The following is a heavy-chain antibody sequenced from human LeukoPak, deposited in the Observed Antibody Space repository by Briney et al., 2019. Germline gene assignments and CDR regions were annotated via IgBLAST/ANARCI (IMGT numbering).Heavy chain of an antibody. CDR2: IYYSGT. Sequence: SETLSLTCAVSGGSVSDNTYYWAWIHQPPGKGLEWIGNIYYSGTHYNPSLRSRLTISVDASKNQFTLKLNSVTAADTAVYYCARLKEWEGDYWGQGTLVTVSS. D-gene: IGHD1-26*01. CDR1: GGSVSDNTYY. CDR3: ARLKEWEGDY. V-gene: IGHV4-39*01. J-gene: IGHJ4*02.